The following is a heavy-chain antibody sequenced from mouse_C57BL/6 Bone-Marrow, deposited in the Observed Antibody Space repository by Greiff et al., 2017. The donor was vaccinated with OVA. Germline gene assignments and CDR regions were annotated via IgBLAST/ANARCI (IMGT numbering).Heavy chain of an antibody. J-gene: IGHJ4*01. CDR3: ARFYYGSSSPYAMDY. CDR1: GYTFTDYY. CDR2: IYPGSGNT. Sequence: QVHVKQSGPELVKPGASVKLSCKASGYTFTDYYINWVKQRPGQGLEWIARIYPGSGNTYYNEKFKGKATLTAEKSSSTAYMQLSSLTSEDSAVYFCARFYYGSSSPYAMDYWGQGTSVTVSS. V-gene: IGHV1-76*01. D-gene: IGHD1-1*01.